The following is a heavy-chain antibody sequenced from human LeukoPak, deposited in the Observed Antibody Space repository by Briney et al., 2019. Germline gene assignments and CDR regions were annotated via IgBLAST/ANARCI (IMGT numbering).Heavy chain of an antibody. CDR1: GGSISSSNYY. D-gene: IGHD2-2*03. CDR3: ARDGSGFDV. V-gene: IGHV4-39*02. Sequence: SETLSLTCTVSGGSISSSNYYWGWTRQPPGKGLEWFGSISYSGGTSYNPSLRSRVTISVDTSKNQFSLDLNSVTAADTAVYYCARDGSGFDVWGRGTKVTVSS. J-gene: IGHJ3*01. CDR2: ISYSGGT.